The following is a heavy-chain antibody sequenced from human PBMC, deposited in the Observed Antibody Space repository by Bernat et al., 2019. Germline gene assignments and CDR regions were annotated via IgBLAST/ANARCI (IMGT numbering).Heavy chain of an antibody. J-gene: IGHJ4*02. CDR2: ISGSGGST. V-gene: IGHV3-23*01. CDR3: ASHSGSYHSYYFDY. CDR1: GFTFSSYA. Sequence: EVQLLESGGGLVQPGGSLRLSCAASGFTFSSYAMSWVRQAPGKGLEWVSAISGSGGSTYYADSVKGRFTISRDNSKNTLYLQMNSLRAEDTDVYYCASHSGSYHSYYFDYWGQGTLVTVSS. D-gene: IGHD1-26*01.